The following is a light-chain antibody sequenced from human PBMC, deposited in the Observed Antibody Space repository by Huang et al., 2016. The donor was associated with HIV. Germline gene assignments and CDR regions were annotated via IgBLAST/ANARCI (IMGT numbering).Light chain of an antibody. Sequence: EVVMTQSPATLPVSPGERATLSCRASQRISSNLAWYQQKPGQAPRRLIYGASTRATGIPARVTGSGSGTEFTLTISSLQSEDYAVYFCQQYDDWPPYTFGQGTKLDIK. V-gene: IGKV3-15*01. CDR3: QQYDDWPPYT. CDR1: QRISSN. CDR2: GAS. J-gene: IGKJ2*01.